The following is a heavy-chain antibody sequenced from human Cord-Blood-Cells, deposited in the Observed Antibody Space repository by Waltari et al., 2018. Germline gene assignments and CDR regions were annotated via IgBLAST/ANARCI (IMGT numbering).Heavy chain of an antibody. V-gene: IGHV1-8*01. CDR1: GYTFTRYD. CDR3: ARGVKLGIYPSAYDY. CDR2: MNPNNGNT. Sequence: QVQLVQSGAEVKKPGASVKVSCKDSGYTFTRYDINWERQANGQGLEWMGWMNPNNGNTGNAQKVQGRVTMTKNTSKSTAYMELSSLRSEDTAVYYCARGVKLGIYPSAYDYWGQGTLVTVSS. J-gene: IGHJ4*02. D-gene: IGHD7-27*01.